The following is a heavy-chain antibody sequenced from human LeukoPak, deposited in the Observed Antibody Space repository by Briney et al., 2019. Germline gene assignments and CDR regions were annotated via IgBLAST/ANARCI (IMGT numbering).Heavy chain of an antibody. CDR1: GFTFSSYW. V-gene: IGHV3-74*01. J-gene: IGHJ4*02. Sequence: GGSLRPSCAASGFTFSSYWMHWVRQAPGKGLVWVSRINSDGSSTSYADSVKGRFTISRDNAKNTLYLQMSSLRAEDTAVYYCAREPVYDYVWGSYRYNYFDYWGQGTLVTVSS. CDR3: AREPVYDYVWGSYRYNYFDY. D-gene: IGHD3-16*02. CDR2: INSDGSST.